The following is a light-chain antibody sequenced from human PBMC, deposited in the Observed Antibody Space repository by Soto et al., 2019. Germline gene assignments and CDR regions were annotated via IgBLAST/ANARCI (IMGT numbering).Light chain of an antibody. V-gene: IGKV1-5*01. J-gene: IGKJ1*01. CDR3: QKYSTYSWK. CDR1: QTIINW. Sequence: DIQMTHSPSTLSASVLYIVTITFRASQTIINWLAWYQVKPGKAPKLLMHDASSLESGVPSRFSGSASGTEFTLTISSLQPDDFATYFCQKYSTYSWKFGQGTKVDIK. CDR2: DAS.